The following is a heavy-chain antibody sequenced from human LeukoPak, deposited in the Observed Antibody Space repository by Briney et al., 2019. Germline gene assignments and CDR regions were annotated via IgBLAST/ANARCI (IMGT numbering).Heavy chain of an antibody. CDR2: IIPILGIA. CDR1: GGTFSSYA. J-gene: IGHJ4*02. Sequence: SVKVSCKASGGTFSSYAISWVRQAPGQGLEWMGRIIPILGIANYAQKFQGRVTITADKFTSTAHMELSSLRSEDTAVYYCASDYDSRVDYWGQGTLVTVSS. D-gene: IGHD3-22*01. V-gene: IGHV1-69*04. CDR3: ASDYDSRVDY.